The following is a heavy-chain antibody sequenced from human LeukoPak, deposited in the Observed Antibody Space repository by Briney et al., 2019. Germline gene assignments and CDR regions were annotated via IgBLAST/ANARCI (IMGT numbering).Heavy chain of an antibody. V-gene: IGHV3-23*01. J-gene: IGHJ4*02. CDR3: AKASYHFWSGSDY. D-gene: IGHD3-3*01. Sequence: GGSLRLSCAASGFTFSSFAMGWVRQAPGKGLEWVSTISVSGGSTYYAVSVKGRFTISRDNSKNTLYLQMNSLRAEDTAVYYCAKASYHFWSGSDYWGQGTQVAVSS. CDR1: GFTFSSFA. CDR2: ISVSGGST.